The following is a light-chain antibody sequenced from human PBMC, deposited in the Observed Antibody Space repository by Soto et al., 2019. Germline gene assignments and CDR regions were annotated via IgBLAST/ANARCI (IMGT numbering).Light chain of an antibody. CDR1: QSVSNNY. J-gene: IGKJ1*01. CDR2: GAS. V-gene: IGKV3-20*01. Sequence: EIVLTQSPCTLSLSPGERATLSCRASQSVSNNYLAWYQQKPGHAPRLLIYGASNRATGIPDRLSGSGSGTEFTLTISSLQPDDFATYYCQQFNSLSSFGQGTKVDIK. CDR3: QQFNSLSS.